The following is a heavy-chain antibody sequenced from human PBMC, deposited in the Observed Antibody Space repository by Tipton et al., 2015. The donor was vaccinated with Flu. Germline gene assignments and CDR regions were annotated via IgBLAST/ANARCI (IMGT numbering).Heavy chain of an antibody. CDR3: ERIRLSGRFGVALDY. CDR1: GGSISGYY. CDR2: IYSSGRST. J-gene: IGHJ4*02. V-gene: IGHV4-59*01. D-gene: IGHD1-26*01. Sequence: TLSLTCTVSGGSISGYYWSWIRQPPGRGLEWSGYIYSSGRSTNYNPTVKSRVTISVDTSKNQFSLELSSVTAADTAVYYCERIRLSGRFGVALDYWGQGTLVTVSS.